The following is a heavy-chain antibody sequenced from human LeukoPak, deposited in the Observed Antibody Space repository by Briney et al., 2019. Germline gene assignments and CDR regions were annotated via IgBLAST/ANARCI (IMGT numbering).Heavy chain of an antibody. CDR3: ARPEVVAGAYYYYYMAV. J-gene: IGHJ6*03. D-gene: IGHD2-15*01. Sequence: GGSLRLSCAASGFTFSDYYMSWIRQAPGKGLEWVSYISSSGTTIYYADSVKGRFTVSRDNAKNSLYLQMNSLGAEDTAVYFCARPEVVAGAYYYYYMAVWGKGTTVTVSS. V-gene: IGHV3-11*01. CDR2: ISSSGTTI. CDR1: GFTFSDYY.